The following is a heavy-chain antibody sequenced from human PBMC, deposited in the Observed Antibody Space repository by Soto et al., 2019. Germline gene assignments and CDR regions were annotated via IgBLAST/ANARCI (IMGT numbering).Heavy chain of an antibody. CDR2: ISGSGGST. D-gene: IGHD6-13*01. CDR3: AKDGGSSWSPYYYGMDV. V-gene: IGHV3-23*01. Sequence: GESLKISCAASGFTFSSYAMSWVRQAPGKGLEWVSAISGSGGSTYYADSVKGRFTISRDNSKNTLYLQMNSLRAEDTAVYYCAKDGGSSWSPYYYGMDVWGQGTTVTVSS. J-gene: IGHJ6*02. CDR1: GFTFSSYA.